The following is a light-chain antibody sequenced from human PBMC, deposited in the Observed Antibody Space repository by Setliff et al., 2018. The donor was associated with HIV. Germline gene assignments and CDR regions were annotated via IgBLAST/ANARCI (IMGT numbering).Light chain of an antibody. CDR1: SSNIGAGYD. CDR3: QSYDSSLSTYV. Sequence: QSALTQPPSVSGAPGQRVTISCTGSSSNIGAGYDVHWYQQLPGTAPKLLIHGNNNRPSGVTDRFSGSNSGTSASLAITGLQAEDEADYYCQSYDSSLSTYVLGTGTKVTVL. V-gene: IGLV1-40*01. CDR2: GNN. J-gene: IGLJ1*01.